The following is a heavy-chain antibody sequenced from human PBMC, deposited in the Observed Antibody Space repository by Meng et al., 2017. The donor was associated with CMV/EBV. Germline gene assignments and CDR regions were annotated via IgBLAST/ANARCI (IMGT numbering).Heavy chain of an antibody. Sequence: ASVKVSCKASGYPFTAYYMHWVRQAPGQGLEWMGWINPDSGATNFARNLQGRVTMTRGTSISTAYMELSGLTFDDTAVYYCARGQYYYDSSGYFYWGQGTLVTVSS. CDR2: INPDSGAT. J-gene: IGHJ4*02. CDR1: GYPFTAYY. V-gene: IGHV1-2*02. CDR3: ARGQYYYDSSGYFY. D-gene: IGHD3-22*01.